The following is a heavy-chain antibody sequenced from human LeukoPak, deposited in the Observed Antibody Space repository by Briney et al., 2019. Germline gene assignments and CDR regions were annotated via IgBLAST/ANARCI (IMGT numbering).Heavy chain of an antibody. D-gene: IGHD6-19*01. CDR1: GFTFSSSW. CDR3: AIDRGAVAGDS. Sequence: GGSLRLSCAASGFTFSSSWMHWVRQAPGKGPVWVSRIKSDRSDTSYADSVKGRFTISRDNAKNTLYLQMNSLRAEDTAVYYCAIDRGAVAGDSWGQGTLVTVSS. V-gene: IGHV3-74*01. CDR2: IKSDRSDT. J-gene: IGHJ4*02.